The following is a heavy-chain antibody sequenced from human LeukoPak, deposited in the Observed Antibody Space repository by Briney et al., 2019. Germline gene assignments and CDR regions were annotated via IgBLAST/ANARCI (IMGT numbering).Heavy chain of an antibody. Sequence: PSETLSLTCIVSGGSISSGSHYWAWVRQPPGKGLEWIASMLYSGNTYYNPSLKSRVTISVDTSKNQFLLRLSSVTAADTTVYYCARHLDSRGRYFDYRGQGTLVTVSS. CDR1: GGSISSGSHY. V-gene: IGHV4-39*01. CDR3: ARHLDSRGRYFDY. CDR2: MLYSGNT. D-gene: IGHD3-22*01. J-gene: IGHJ4*02.